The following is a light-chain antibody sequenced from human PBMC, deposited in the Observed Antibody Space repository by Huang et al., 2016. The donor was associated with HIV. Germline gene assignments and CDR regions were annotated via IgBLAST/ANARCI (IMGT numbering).Light chain of an antibody. CDR1: QSVSSSY. Sequence: EIVLTQCPGTLSLSPGERATLSCRASQSVSSSYLAWYQQKPGQAPRLLIHGASSRATGIPDSFSGSGSRTEFLLTISILEPEDLAVYYCQQHGSSSSTFGQGTMLAIK. CDR2: GAS. CDR3: QQHGSSSST. J-gene: IGKJ2*01. V-gene: IGKV3-20*01.